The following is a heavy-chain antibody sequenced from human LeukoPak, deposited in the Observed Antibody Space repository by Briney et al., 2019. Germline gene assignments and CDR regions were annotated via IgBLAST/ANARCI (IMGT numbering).Heavy chain of an antibody. D-gene: IGHD6-6*01. V-gene: IGHV3-7*01. Sequence: PGGSLRLSCAASGFTFSSYWMTWVRQAPGKGLEWVANIKQDGSEKYYVDSVKGRFTISRDNAKNSLYLQMNSLRAEDTAVYYCARDLGSIAARPIPQRTHWFDPWGQGTLVTVSS. CDR2: IKQDGSEK. CDR3: ARDLGSIAARPIPQRTHWFDP. J-gene: IGHJ5*02. CDR1: GFTFSSYW.